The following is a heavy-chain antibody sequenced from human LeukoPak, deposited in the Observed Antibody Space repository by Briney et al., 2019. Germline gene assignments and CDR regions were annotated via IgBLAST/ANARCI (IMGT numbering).Heavy chain of an antibody. Sequence: PGGSLRLSCAASGFTFSSYWMSWVRQAPGKGLEWVANIKQDGSEKYYVDSVRGRFTISRDNAKNSLYLQMNSLRAEDTAVYYCARGSVGYYYYMDVWGKGTTVTVSS. V-gene: IGHV3-7*01. J-gene: IGHJ6*03. CDR2: IKQDGSEK. CDR3: ARGSVGYYYYMDV. CDR1: GFTFSSYW.